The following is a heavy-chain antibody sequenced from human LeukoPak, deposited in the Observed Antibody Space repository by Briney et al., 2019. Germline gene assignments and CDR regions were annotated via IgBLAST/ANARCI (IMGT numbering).Heavy chain of an antibody. CDR3: ARCCLVRLWAFDI. V-gene: IGHV4-34*01. D-gene: IGHD2-2*01. CDR1: GGSFSGYY. Sequence: PSETLSLTCAVYGGSFSGYYWSWIRQPPGKGLEWIGEINHSGNTNYNPSLKSRVTISVDTSKNQFFLNLSSVTAADTAVYYCARCCLVRLWAFDIWGQGTMVTVSS. CDR2: INHSGNT. J-gene: IGHJ3*02.